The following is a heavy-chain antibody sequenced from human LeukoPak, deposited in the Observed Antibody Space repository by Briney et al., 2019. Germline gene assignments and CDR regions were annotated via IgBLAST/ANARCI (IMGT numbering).Heavy chain of an antibody. V-gene: IGHV5-51*01. D-gene: IGHD3-22*01. Sequence: PGESLKISCKGSGYIFTSYWIGWVRQLPGKGLEWMGIIYPGDSDTRYSPSFQGQVTISADKSISTAYLQWSSLKASDTAMYYCARPYYDSSGYYGRIFGYWGQGTLVTVSS. CDR1: GYIFTSYW. CDR3: ARPYYDSSGYYGRIFGY. CDR2: IYPGDSDT. J-gene: IGHJ4*02.